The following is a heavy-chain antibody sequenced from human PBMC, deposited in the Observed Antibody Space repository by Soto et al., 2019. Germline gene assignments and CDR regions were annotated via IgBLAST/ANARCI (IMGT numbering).Heavy chain of an antibody. CDR1: GGSISSGGYY. V-gene: IGHV4-31*03. D-gene: IGHD6-6*01. Sequence: QVQLQESGPGLVKPSQTLSLTCTVSGGSISSGGYYWSWIRQHPGKGLEWIGYIYYSGSTYYNPSLKSRVTISVDTFKNQFSLKLSSVTAADTAVYYCARELRGSSSSSYYYYYGMDVWGQGTTVTVSS. J-gene: IGHJ6*02. CDR2: IYYSGST. CDR3: ARELRGSSSSSYYYYYGMDV.